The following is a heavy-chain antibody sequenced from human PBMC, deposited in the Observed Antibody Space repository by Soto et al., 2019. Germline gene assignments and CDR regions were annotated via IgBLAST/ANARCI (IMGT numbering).Heavy chain of an antibody. J-gene: IGHJ4*02. V-gene: IGHV1-3*01. CDR2: INAGNGNT. CDR1: GYTFTSYA. Sequence: QVQLVQSGAEVKKPGASVKVSCKASGYTFTSYAMHWVRQAPGQRLEWMGWINAGNGNTKYSQKFQGRVTITRDTSASTAYMELSSLRSEDTAVYYCAQPTMVRGXXGSNDYWGQGTLVTVSS. D-gene: IGHD3-10*01. CDR3: AQPTMVRGXXGSNDY.